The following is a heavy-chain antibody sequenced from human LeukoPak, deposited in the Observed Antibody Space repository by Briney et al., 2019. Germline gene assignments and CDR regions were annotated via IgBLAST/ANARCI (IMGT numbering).Heavy chain of an antibody. CDR2: IRFDGSKT. Sequence: GGSLRLSCAASGFTFSSYGMHWVRQAPGKGLEWVAFIRFDGSKTNYADSVKGRFTISRDNSKNILFLQMNSLRPEDTAVYYCARDQNWNDEGDYWGQGTLVTVSS. J-gene: IGHJ4*02. CDR1: GFTFSSYG. D-gene: IGHD1-1*01. V-gene: IGHV3-30*02. CDR3: ARDQNWNDEGDY.